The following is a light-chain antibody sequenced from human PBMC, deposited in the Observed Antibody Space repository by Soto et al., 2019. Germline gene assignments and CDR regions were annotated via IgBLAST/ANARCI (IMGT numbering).Light chain of an antibody. CDR3: MQALTSPPT. V-gene: IGKV2-28*01. J-gene: IGKJ1*01. CDR2: LGS. Sequence: DIVMTQSPLSLPVTPGEPASISCRSSQSLLNSNGYNYLDWYLQKPGQSPQLLIYLGSNRASGVPDRFSGSGSCTYFTLKISRVEAEDVGVYHCMQALTSPPTFVQGTKVEIK. CDR1: QSLLNSNGYNY.